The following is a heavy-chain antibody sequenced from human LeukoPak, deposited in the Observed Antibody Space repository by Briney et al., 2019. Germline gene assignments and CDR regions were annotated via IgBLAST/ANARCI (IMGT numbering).Heavy chain of an antibody. CDR2: IWYDGSNK. D-gene: IGHD6-19*01. Sequence: GGSLGLSCAASGFTFSSYGMHWVRQAPGKGLEWVAVIWYDGSNKYYADSVKGRFTISRDNSKNTLYLQMNSLRAEDTAVYYCAKSARIAVAMTLDYWGQGTLVTVSS. CDR3: AKSARIAVAMTLDY. J-gene: IGHJ4*02. CDR1: GFTFSSYG. V-gene: IGHV3-33*06.